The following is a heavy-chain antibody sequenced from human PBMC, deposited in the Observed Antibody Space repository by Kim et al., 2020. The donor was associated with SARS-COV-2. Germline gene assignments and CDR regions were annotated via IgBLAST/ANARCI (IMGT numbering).Heavy chain of an antibody. D-gene: IGHD3-9*01. J-gene: IGHJ6*02. CDR1: GGTFSSYA. CDR3: ARDSILRYFDWLYWYGMDV. CDR2: IIPIFGTA. Sequence: SVKVSCKASGGTFSSYAISWVRQAPGQGLEWMGGIIPIFGTANYAQKFQGRVTITADESTSTAYMELSSLRSEDTAVYYCARDSILRYFDWLYWYGMDVWGQGTTVTVSS. V-gene: IGHV1-69*13.